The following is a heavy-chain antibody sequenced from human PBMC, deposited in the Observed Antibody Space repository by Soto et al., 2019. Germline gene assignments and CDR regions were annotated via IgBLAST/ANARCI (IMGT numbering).Heavy chain of an antibody. V-gene: IGHV3-9*01. J-gene: IGHJ3*01. D-gene: IGHD3-10*01. CDR2: ISWNSGTL. CDR3: AKGRTRPLELGSFGDNAFDV. Sequence: EVQLVESGGGLVQPGRSLGLSCAASEFTFDNYAMHWVRQAPGKGLEWVSGISWNSGTLVYADSVKGRFTISRDNAKNSLFLQMNSLRPEDTALYFCAKGRTRPLELGSFGDNAFDVWGQGTMVTVSS. CDR1: EFTFDNYA.